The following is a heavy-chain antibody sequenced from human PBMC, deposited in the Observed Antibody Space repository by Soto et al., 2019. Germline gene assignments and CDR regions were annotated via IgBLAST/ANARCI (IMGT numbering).Heavy chain of an antibody. Sequence: SETLSLTCTVSGGSISSYYWSWIRQPPGKGLEWIGYIYYSGSTNYNPSLKSRVTISVDTSKNQFSLKLSSVTAADTAVYYCARDRSPTRPYYDFWSGYPATNNWFDPWGQGTLVTISS. D-gene: IGHD3-3*01. CDR3: ARDRSPTRPYYDFWSGYPATNNWFDP. CDR2: IYYSGST. CDR1: GGSISSYY. V-gene: IGHV4-59*01. J-gene: IGHJ5*02.